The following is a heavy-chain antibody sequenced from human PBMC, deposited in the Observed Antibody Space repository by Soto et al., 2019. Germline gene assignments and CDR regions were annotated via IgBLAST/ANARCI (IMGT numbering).Heavy chain of an antibody. V-gene: IGHV1-3*01. D-gene: IGHD2-15*01. CDR3: ARGGGEVVVVWAAGLDI. CDR2: INAGNGNT. Sequence: GASVKVSCKASGYTFTSYAMHWVRQAPGQRLEWMGWINAGNGNTKYSQKFQGRVTITRDTSASTAYMELSSLRSEDTAVYYCARGGGEVVVVWAAGLDIWGQGTTVTVSS. J-gene: IGHJ3*02. CDR1: GYTFTSYA.